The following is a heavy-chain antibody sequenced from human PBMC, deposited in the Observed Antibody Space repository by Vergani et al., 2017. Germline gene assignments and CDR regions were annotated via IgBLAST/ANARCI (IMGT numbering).Heavy chain of an antibody. D-gene: IGHD4/OR15-4a*01. CDR3: ARRSSHYHDANSPRGAFDI. V-gene: IGHV4-39*01. J-gene: IGHJ3*02. Sequence: QLQLQESGPGLVKPSETLSLTCIVSGDSINNGNYSWGWIRQPPGKGLEWIGSVYYNGSTYYNPSLKSRVTTSVDASKNQFSLKLTSVTAADTAVYYCARRSSHYHDANSPRGAFDIWGQGKMVTVSP. CDR1: GDSINNGNYS. CDR2: VYYNGST.